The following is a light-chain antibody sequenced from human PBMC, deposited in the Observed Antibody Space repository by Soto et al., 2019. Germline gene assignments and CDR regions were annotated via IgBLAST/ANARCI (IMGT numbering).Light chain of an antibody. V-gene: IGLV2-14*01. CDR2: EVS. Sequence: QSALTQPASVSGSPGQSITISCTGSSSDVGGYNYVSWYQQHPGKAPKLMIYEVSNRPSGISNRFSGSKSGNTASLTLSGLQAEDEADYYCAVWDDRLHGMFGGGTKLTVL. CDR1: SSDVGGYNY. CDR3: AVWDDRLHGM. J-gene: IGLJ3*02.